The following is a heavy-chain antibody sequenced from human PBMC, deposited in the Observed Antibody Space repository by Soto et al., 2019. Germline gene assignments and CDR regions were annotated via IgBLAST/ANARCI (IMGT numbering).Heavy chain of an antibody. J-gene: IGHJ4*02. V-gene: IGHV1-18*01. CDR3: AREERLSWSYYGIDY. CDR2: ISAYNGNT. Sequence: ASVKVSCKASGYTFTSYGISWVRQAPGQGLEWMGWISAYNGNTNYAQKLQGRVTMTTDTSTSTAYMELRSLRSEDTAVYYCAREERLSWSYYGIDYWGQGTLVTV. CDR1: GYTFTSYG. D-gene: IGHD1-26*01.